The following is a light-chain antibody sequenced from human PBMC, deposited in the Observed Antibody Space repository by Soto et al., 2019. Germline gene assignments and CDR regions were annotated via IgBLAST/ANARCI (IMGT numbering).Light chain of an antibody. Sequence: EIVLPQSPATMSLSPGESSPLSGRASQNVANYLDWYQQKPGQAPRLLIYESSNRATGIAARFSGSGSGTEFTLTISSLQPEDFASYYCLQDYGDSWTFGQGTKVDI. CDR2: ESS. CDR1: QNVANY. V-gene: IGKV3-11*01. J-gene: IGKJ1*01. CDR3: LQDYGDSWT.